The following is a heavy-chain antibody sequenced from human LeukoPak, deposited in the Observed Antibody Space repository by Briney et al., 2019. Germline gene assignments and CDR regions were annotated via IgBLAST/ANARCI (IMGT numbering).Heavy chain of an antibody. J-gene: IGHJ4*02. D-gene: IGHD1-26*01. V-gene: IGHV3-30*18. CDR1: GFTFSSYG. CDR2: ISYDGSNK. CDR3: AKGGYSGSYYAHDYFDY. Sequence: PGRSLRLSCAASGFTFSSYGMHWVRQAPGKGLEWVAVISYDGSNKYYADSVKGRFTISRDNSKNTLYLQMNSLRAEDTAVYYCAKGGYSGSYYAHDYFDYWGQGTLVTASS.